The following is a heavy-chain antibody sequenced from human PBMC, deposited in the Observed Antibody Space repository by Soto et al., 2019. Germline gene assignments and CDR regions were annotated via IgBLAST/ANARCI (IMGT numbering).Heavy chain of an antibody. D-gene: IGHD2-2*02. CDR1: GYSFTSYW. CDR2: IYLGDSDT. CDR3: ARQTYCGSTSCYTVDS. Sequence: GESLKISCKGSGYSFTSYWIGWVRQMPGKGLEWMGIIYLGDSDTRYSPSFQGQVTISADKSISTAYLQWSSLKASDTAMYYCARQTYCGSTSCYTVDSWGQGTLVTVSS. J-gene: IGHJ4*02. V-gene: IGHV5-51*01.